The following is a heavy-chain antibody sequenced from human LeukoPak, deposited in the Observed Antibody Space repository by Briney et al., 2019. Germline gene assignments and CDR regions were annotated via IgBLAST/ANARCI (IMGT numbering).Heavy chain of an antibody. Sequence: ASVKVSCKASGGTFSSYAISWVRQAPGQGLEWVGGIIPIFGTANYAQKFQGGVTITADESTSTAYMELSSLRSEDTAVYYCARGTAMVYYYYYYMDVWGKGTTVTVSS. CDR1: GGTFSSYA. CDR2: IIPIFGTA. V-gene: IGHV1-69*01. J-gene: IGHJ6*03. D-gene: IGHD5-18*01. CDR3: ARGTAMVYYYYYYMDV.